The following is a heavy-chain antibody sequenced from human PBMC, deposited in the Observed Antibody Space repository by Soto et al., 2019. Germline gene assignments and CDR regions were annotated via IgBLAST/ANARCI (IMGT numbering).Heavy chain of an antibody. V-gene: IGHV1-3*04. CDR3: TREDY. J-gene: IGHJ4*02. CDR1: GDTFTSYV. CDR2: IYTGNGNT. Sequence: ASVKVSCKASGDTFTSYVIHWVRQAPGQRLEWMGWIYTGNGNTKYSQKFQGRVTITRDTSASTAYMELNSLRSEDTAVYYCTREDYWGQGTLVTVSS.